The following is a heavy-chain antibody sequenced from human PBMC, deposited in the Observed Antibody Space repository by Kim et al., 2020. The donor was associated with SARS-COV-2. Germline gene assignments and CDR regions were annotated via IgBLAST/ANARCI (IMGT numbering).Heavy chain of an antibody. D-gene: IGHD6-13*01. J-gene: IGHJ3*02. Sequence: ASVKVSCKASGYTFTSYYMHWVRQAPGQGLEWMGIINPSGGSTSYAQKFQGRVTRTRDTSTSTVYMELSSLRSEDTAVYYCARGGGIAASPRSDAFDIWGQGTMVTVSS. V-gene: IGHV1-46*01. CDR3: ARGGGIAASPRSDAFDI. CDR1: GYTFTSYY. CDR2: INPSGGST.